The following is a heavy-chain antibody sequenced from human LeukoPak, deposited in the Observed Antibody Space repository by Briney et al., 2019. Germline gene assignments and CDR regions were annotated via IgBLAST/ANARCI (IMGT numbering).Heavy chain of an antibody. J-gene: IGHJ6*03. D-gene: IGHD3-3*01. V-gene: IGHV3-21*01. Sequence: GGSLRLSCAASGFTFSSHSMNWVRQAPGKGLEWVSSISSSSSYIYYADSVKGRFTISRDNAKNSLYLRMNSLRAEDTAVYYCARAPSKYDFWSGYHYYYMDVWGKGTTVTVSS. CDR3: ARAPSKYDFWSGYHYYYMDV. CDR2: ISSSSSYI. CDR1: GFTFSSHS.